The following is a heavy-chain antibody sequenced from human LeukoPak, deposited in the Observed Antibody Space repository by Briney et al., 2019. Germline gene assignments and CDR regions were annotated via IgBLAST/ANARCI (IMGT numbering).Heavy chain of an antibody. D-gene: IGHD5-12*01. Sequence: ASVKVSCKASGYTFTSYGISWVRQAPGQGLAWMGWISAYNGNTNDAQKLQGRVTMTTDTSTRTAHKVMRSQRSDDTAVYYCARAARYSGPYYMDFWGKGTTVTVSS. CDR1: GYTFTSYG. J-gene: IGHJ6*03. CDR2: ISAYNGNT. V-gene: IGHV1-18*01. CDR3: ARAARYSGPYYMDF.